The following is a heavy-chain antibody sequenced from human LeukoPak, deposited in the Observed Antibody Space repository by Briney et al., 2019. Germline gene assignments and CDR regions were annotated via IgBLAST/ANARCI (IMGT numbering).Heavy chain of an antibody. Sequence: GGSLRLSCAASGFTFSSYGMSWVRQAPGKGLEWVSAISGSGGSTYYADSVKGRFTIPRDNSKNTLYLQMNSLRAEDTAVYYCAKDLTYPFGGYWGQGTLVTVSS. J-gene: IGHJ4*02. CDR2: ISGSGGST. D-gene: IGHD3-3*01. CDR1: GFTFSSYG. CDR3: AKDLTYPFGGY. V-gene: IGHV3-23*01.